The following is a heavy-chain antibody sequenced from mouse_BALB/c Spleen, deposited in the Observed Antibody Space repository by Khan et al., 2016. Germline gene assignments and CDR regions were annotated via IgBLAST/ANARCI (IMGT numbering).Heavy chain of an antibody. J-gene: IGHJ3*01. CDR1: GFDFSRYW. D-gene: IGHD1-1*01. CDR2: INPDSSTI. Sequence: EVKLLESGGGLVQPGGSLKLSCAASGFDFSRYWMTWVRQAPGKGLEWIGEINPDSSTINYTPSLKDKFIISRDNAKNTLYLQMSKVRSEDTALYYCARLGYYGGFTYWGQGTLVTVSA. CDR3: ARLGYYGGFTY. V-gene: IGHV4-1*02.